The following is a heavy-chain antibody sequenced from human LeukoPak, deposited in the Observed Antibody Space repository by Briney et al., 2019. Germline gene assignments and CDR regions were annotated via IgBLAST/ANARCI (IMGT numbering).Heavy chain of an antibody. CDR1: GGSISSGSYY. V-gene: IGHV4-61*02. D-gene: IGHD2-15*01. CDR2: IYTSGST. Sequence: SETLSLTCTVSGGSISSGSYYWSRIRQPAGKGLEWIGRIYTSGSTNYNPSLKSRVTISVDTSKNQFSLKLSSVTAADTAVYYCARGIVVVAQLGFYFYYMDVWGKGATVTISS. CDR3: ARGIVVVAQLGFYFYYMDV. J-gene: IGHJ6*03.